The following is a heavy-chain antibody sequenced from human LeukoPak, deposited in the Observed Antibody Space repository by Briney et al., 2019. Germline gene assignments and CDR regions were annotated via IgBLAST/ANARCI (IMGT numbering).Heavy chain of an antibody. J-gene: IGHJ4*02. CDR3: AKAIDSRGYWYERGADY. CDR2: ISGHGDTT. D-gene: IGHD3-22*01. V-gene: IGHV3-23*01. Sequence: GGSLRLSCAASGFTFSSHAMIWVRQAPGKGLEWVSTISGHGDTTYDTDSVKGRFTISRDNSKNTMFLQMSSLRAEETAIYYCAKAIDSRGYWYERGADYWGQGTLVTVSS. CDR1: GFTFSSHA.